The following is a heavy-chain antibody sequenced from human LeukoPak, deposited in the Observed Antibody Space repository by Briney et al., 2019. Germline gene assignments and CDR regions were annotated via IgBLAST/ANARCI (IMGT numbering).Heavy chain of an antibody. CDR1: GGSISSGGYY. CDR2: IYYSGST. Sequence: SQTLSLTCTVSGGSISSGGYYWSWIRQHPGKGLEWIGHIYYSGSTYYNPSLKSRVTISVDTSKNQFSLKLSSVTAADTAVYYCARGYSSGWSWDYWGQGTLVTVSS. D-gene: IGHD6-19*01. V-gene: IGHV4-31*03. CDR3: ARGYSSGWSWDY. J-gene: IGHJ4*02.